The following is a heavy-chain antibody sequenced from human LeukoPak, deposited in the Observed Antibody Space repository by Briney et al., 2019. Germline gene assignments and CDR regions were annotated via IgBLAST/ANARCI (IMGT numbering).Heavy chain of an antibody. CDR3: AREDVFWFDP. D-gene: IGHD2-15*01. CDR2: INHSGST. J-gene: IGHJ5*02. V-gene: IGHV4-34*01. Sequence: SSETLSLTCAVYGGSFSGYYWSWIRQPPGKGLEWIGEINHSGSTNYNPSLKSRVTISVDTSKNQFSLNLTSVTAADTAVYFCAREDVFWFDPWGQGTLVTVSS. CDR1: GGSFSGYY.